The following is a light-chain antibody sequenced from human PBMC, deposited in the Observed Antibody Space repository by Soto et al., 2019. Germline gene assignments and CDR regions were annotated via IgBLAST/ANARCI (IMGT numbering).Light chain of an antibody. CDR1: NSDVGSYSL. J-gene: IGLJ2*01. CDR3: CSYAGRSTFEV. CDR2: DGT. V-gene: IGLV2-23*03. Sequence: QSALTQPASVSGSPGQSITISCTGTNSDVGSYSLVSWYQQHPGKAPKLIIYDGTKRPSGVSNRFSGSKSGNTASLTISGLQAEDEADYFCCSYAGRSTFEVFGGGTKVTVL.